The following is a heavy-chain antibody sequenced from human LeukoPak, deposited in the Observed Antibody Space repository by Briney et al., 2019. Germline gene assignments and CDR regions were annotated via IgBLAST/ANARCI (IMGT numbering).Heavy chain of an antibody. V-gene: IGHV3-23*01. CDR1: GFTFSSFD. CDR3: ATITSMRVVLIS. J-gene: IGHJ1*01. D-gene: IGHD3-22*01. CDR2: ISVSATNT. Sequence: PGGSLRPSCAASGFTFSSFDMTWVRQAPGKGLEWVSTISVSATNTYYADSVKGRFTISRDNSKNTLYLQMNSLRADDTAVYYCATITSMRVVLISWGQGTLVTVSS.